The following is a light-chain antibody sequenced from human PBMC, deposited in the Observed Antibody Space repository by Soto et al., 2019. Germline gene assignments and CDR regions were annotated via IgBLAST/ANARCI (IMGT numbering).Light chain of an antibody. Sequence: IQMTQSASSLSASVGARAAITCGASQNIRNYLNWYQQKPGQAPNLLIYKASTLESGVPSRFSGSGSGTEFTLTVSSLQPDDFATYYCHQYHNFPRTFGQGTKVDNK. CDR3: HQYHNFPRT. CDR1: QNIRNY. CDR2: KAS. J-gene: IGKJ1*01. V-gene: IGKV1-5*03.